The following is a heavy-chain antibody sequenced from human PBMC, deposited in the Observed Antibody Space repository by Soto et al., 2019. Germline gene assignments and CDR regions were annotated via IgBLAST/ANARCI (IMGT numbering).Heavy chain of an antibody. Sequence: EVQLVESGGGLVQPGGSLRLSCAASGFTFSNYKMSWVRQAPGKGLEWVSYISTSSSIINYADSVKGRFTIYRDNAKNSLSLQMNSLRDEDTGVYYCVRDLLVAAPTNKYWGQGTLVTVSS. CDR1: GFTFSNYK. V-gene: IGHV3-48*02. CDR3: VRDLLVAAPTNKY. D-gene: IGHD2-15*01. J-gene: IGHJ4*02. CDR2: ISTSSSII.